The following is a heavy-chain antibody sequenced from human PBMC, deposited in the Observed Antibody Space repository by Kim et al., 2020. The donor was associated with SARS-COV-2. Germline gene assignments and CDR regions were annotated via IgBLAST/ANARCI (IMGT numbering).Heavy chain of an antibody. D-gene: IGHD6-13*01. CDR1: GFTFSSYG. CDR3: AKRGAAALSLDY. J-gene: IGHJ4*02. CDR2: IWYDGSNK. V-gene: IGHV3-33*06. Sequence: GGSLRLSCAASGFTFSSYGMHWVRQAPGKGLEWVAVIWYDGSNKYYADSVKGRFTISRDNSKNTLYLQMNSLRAEDTAVYYCAKRGAAALSLDYWGQGTLVTVSS.